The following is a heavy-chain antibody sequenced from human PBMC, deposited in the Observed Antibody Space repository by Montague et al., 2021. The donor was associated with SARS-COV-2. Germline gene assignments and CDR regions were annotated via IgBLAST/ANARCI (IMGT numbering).Heavy chain of an antibody. CDR1: GTSITSYY. CDR3: AGGCLSYFGAGSHCYGMDV. D-gene: IGHD3-10*01. CDR2: ISDSGST. Sequence: SETLSLTCSVSGTSITSYYWNWIRQPPGKGLERIGYISDSGSTNYSPSLKSRVTMSVDTSKNQMSLKLTSVTAADTAVYYCAGGCLSYFGAGSHCYGMDVWGQGTTVTVSS. V-gene: IGHV4-59*01. J-gene: IGHJ6*02.